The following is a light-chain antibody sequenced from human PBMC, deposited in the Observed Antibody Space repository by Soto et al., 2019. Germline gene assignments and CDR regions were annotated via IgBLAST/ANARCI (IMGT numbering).Light chain of an antibody. V-gene: IGKV3-15*01. CDR3: QQYNNWPFT. CDR2: GAS. Sequence: ILLTQSPGTLALSPRERLILSCRASQSVDISLAWYQQKPGQAPRLLITGASTWASGIPARFSGSGSGTEFTLTISSLQSEDFAVYYCQQYNNWPFTFGQGTRVEIK. CDR1: QSVDIS. J-gene: IGKJ5*01.